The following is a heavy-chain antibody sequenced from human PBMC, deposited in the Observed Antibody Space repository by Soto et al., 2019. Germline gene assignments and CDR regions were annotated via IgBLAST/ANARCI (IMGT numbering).Heavy chain of an antibody. J-gene: IGHJ5*02. D-gene: IGHD1-1*01. CDR2: ISGSGGST. V-gene: IGHV3-23*01. CDR3: AKESNWTPGVWFAP. Sequence: EVQLLESGGGLVQPGGSLRLSCAASGFTFSSYAMSWVRQAPGKGLEWVSAISGSGGSTYYADSVKGRFTISRDNYKNTRYRKMNSLRAEDRAVYNCAKESNWTPGVWFAPWAREPWSPSPQ. CDR1: GFTFSSYA.